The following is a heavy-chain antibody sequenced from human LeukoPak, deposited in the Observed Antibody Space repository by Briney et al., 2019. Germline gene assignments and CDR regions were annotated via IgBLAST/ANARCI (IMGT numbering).Heavy chain of an antibody. CDR1: GFTFSSYW. V-gene: IGHV3-74*01. Sequence: PGGSLRLSCAASGFTFSSYWMHWVRQAPGKGLVWVSRINSDGSSTSYADSVKGRFTISRDNAKNTLYLQMNSLRAEDTAVYYCARGVFIAMVKINPKTKPYYFDYWGQGTLVTVSS. D-gene: IGHD5-18*01. CDR3: ARGVFIAMVKINPKTKPYYFDY. CDR2: INSDGSST. J-gene: IGHJ4*02.